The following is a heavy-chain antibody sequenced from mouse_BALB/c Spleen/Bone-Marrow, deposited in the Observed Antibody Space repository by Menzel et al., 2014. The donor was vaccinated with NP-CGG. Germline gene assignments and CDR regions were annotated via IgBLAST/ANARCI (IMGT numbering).Heavy chain of an antibody. CDR2: INPDSSTI. V-gene: IGHV4-1*02. J-gene: IGHJ2*01. CDR1: GFDFSRFW. D-gene: IGHD1-1*01. Sequence: EVKLMESGGGLVQPGGSLKLSCAASGFDFSRFWMSWVRQAPGKGLEWIGEINPDSSTINYTPSLKDKFIISRDNAKNTLYLQMNQVRSEDTALYYCARLVYYGHFAYWGQGTTLTVSS. CDR3: ARLVYYGHFAY.